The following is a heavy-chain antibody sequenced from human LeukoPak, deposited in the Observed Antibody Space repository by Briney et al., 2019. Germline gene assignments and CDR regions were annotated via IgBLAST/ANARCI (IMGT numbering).Heavy chain of an antibody. J-gene: IGHJ4*02. Sequence: SETLSLTCTVSGGSISSSSYYWGWIRQPPGKGLEWIGSIYYSGSTYCNPSLKSRVTISVDTSKNQFSLKLSSVTAADTAVYYCARDGTWAAAIAGFDYWGQGTLVTVSS. CDR2: IYYSGST. D-gene: IGHD2-2*02. CDR1: GGSISSSSYY. V-gene: IGHV4-39*07. CDR3: ARDGTWAAAIAGFDY.